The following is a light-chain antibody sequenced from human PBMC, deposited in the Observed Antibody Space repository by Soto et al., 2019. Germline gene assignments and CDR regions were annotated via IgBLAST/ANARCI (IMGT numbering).Light chain of an antibody. CDR2: KAS. V-gene: IGKV1-5*03. CDR3: QQHSTYQCT. J-gene: IGKJ5*01. Sequence: DIQMTQSPSTLSASVGDRVTITCRASQSISSWLAWYQQKPGKDPKLLIYKASSLESGVPSRFSGSGSGTEFTLTISSLQPDDFATYYCQQHSTYQCTFGQGTRLEIK. CDR1: QSISSW.